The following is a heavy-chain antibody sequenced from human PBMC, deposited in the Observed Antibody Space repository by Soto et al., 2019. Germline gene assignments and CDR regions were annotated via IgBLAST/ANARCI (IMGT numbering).Heavy chain of an antibody. CDR1: GFTFSSYW. V-gene: IGHV3-74*01. CDR3: ARDRRRWLQLLRGYHYYGMDV. Sequence: PGGSLRLSCAASGFTFSSYWMHWVRQAPGKGLVWVSRINRDGSSTSYADSVKGRFTISRDNAKNTLYLQMNSLRAEDTAVYYCARDRRRWLQLLRGYHYYGMDVWGQGTTVTVSS. D-gene: IGHD5-12*01. CDR2: INRDGSST. J-gene: IGHJ6*02.